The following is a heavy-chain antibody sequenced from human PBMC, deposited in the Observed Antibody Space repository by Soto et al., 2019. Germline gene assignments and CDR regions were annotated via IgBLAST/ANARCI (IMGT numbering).Heavy chain of an antibody. D-gene: IGHD6-13*01. CDR1: GFTFSSYA. CDR3: AKDRGLEKCPSGSCFGLFDY. Sequence: GGSLRLSCAASGFTFSSYAVSWVRQAPGKGLEWVSAISGSGGSTYYADSVKGRFTISRDNSKNTLYLQMNSLRAEDTAVYYCAKDRGLEKCPSGSCFGLFDYWGQGTLVTVSS. CDR2: ISGSGGST. V-gene: IGHV3-23*01. J-gene: IGHJ4*02.